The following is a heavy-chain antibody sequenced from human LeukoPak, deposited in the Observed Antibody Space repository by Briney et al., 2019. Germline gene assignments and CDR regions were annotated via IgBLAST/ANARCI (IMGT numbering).Heavy chain of an antibody. J-gene: IGHJ4*02. Sequence: GGSLRLSCAASGFTFSTYTMNWVRQAPGKGLEWLSYISTDSHIIYYADSVKGRFTISRDNAKNSLYLQMNSLRDDDTTMYYCARCPQYYYDSRGCPFGYWGRGTLVTVSS. CDR3: ARCPQYYYDSRGCPFGY. CDR2: ISTDSHII. CDR1: GFTFSTYT. V-gene: IGHV3-48*02. D-gene: IGHD3-22*01.